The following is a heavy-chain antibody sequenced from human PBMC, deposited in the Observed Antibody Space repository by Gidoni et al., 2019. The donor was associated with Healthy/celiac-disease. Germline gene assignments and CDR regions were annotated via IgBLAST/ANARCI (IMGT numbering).Heavy chain of an antibody. CDR2: IYHSGNT. V-gene: IGHV4-4*02. CDR1: GGSICSSHW. J-gene: IGHJ4*02. D-gene: IGHD6-13*01. Sequence: QVQLPESGPGLVKPSGTLSLTCAVSGGSICSSHWGSWVRQPPGKGLEWIGEIYHSGNTNYNPSLKSRVTISVDKSKNQFSLKLSSVTAADTAVYYCARDRLNEQQLVRIGFDYWGQGTLVTVSS. CDR3: ARDRLNEQQLVRIGFDY.